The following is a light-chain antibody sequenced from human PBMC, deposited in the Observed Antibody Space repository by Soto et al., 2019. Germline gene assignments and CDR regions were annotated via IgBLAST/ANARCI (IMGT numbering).Light chain of an antibody. V-gene: IGKV1-39*01. Sequence: QITQSPSSLFASVGDRVTITCRASHSVGNSLNWYQQTPGKAPRVLIFGASGLQTGVSSRFSGSGSGTDFNLSISSLQPEDYATYFCQLSYGSPTFGGGTRVEI. J-gene: IGKJ4*01. CDR3: QLSYGSPT. CDR1: HSVGNS. CDR2: GAS.